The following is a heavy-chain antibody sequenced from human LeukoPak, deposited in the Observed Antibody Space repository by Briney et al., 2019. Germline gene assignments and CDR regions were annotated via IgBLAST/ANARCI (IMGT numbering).Heavy chain of an antibody. CDR1: GGSISSYY. D-gene: IGHD1-1*01. J-gene: IGHJ4*02. CDR2: IYYSGST. Sequence: PSETLSLTCTVSGGSISSYYWSWIRQPPGKGLEWIGYIYYSGSTNYNPSLKSRVTISVDTSKNQFSLKLSSVTAADTAVYYRARGLRWNDYWGQGTLVTVSS. CDR3: ARGLRWNDY. V-gene: IGHV4-59*01.